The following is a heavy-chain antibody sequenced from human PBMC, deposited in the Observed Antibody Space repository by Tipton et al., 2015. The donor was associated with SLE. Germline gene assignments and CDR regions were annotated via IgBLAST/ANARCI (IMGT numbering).Heavy chain of an antibody. CDR2: FHYGGYT. Sequence: TLSLTCTVSGASMSSNHWSWIRQPPGKGLEWIGYFHYGGYTDYNPSLKSRVTISADASKSQISLTLKFVTAADTAVYYCVRSDQGMDWGQGTLVTVSS. V-gene: IGHV4-59*01. J-gene: IGHJ4*02. CDR1: GASMSSNH. CDR3: VRSDQGMD.